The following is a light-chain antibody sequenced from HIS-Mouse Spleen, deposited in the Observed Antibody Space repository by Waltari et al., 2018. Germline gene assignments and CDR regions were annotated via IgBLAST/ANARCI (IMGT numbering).Light chain of an antibody. J-gene: IGLJ2*01. CDR2: EDS. Sequence: SYELTQPPSVSVSPGQTARITCSGDALPKKYAYWYQQKSGQAAVLVIYEDSKRPSGIPEGFSGSSSGTMANLTISGAQVEDEADYYCYSTDSSGNHRVFGGGTKLTVL. CDR1: ALPKKY. V-gene: IGLV3-10*01. CDR3: YSTDSSGNHRV.